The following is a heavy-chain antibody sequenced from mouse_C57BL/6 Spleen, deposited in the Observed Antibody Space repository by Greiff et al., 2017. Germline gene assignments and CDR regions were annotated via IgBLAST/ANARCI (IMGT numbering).Heavy chain of an antibody. D-gene: IGHD2-3*01. CDR2: ISSGGDYI. J-gene: IGHJ1*03. CDR1: GFTFSSYA. V-gene: IGHV5-9-1*02. CDR3: TRDPHDGYSLVFDV. Sequence: EVKVVESGEGLVKPGGSLKLSCAASGFTFSSYAMSWVRQTPEKRLEWVAYISSGGDYIYYADTVKGRFTISRDNARNTLYLQMSSLKSEDTAMYYCTRDPHDGYSLVFDVWGTGTTVTVSS.